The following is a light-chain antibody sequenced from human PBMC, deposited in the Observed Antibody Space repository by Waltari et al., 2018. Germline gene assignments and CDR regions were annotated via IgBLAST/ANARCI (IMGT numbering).Light chain of an antibody. V-gene: IGKV3-20*01. CDR3: QQYHTSPRT. CDR2: DAS. J-gene: IGKJ1*01. CDR1: QTVTSSD. Sequence: EIVLTQSPGTVSLSPGERATVSCRASQTVTSSDLAWYQQQPVQAPRLLIYDASRRATGVPDRFSGSGSGTDFTLTISRLEPEDFAVYYCQQYHTSPRTFGQGTMVEI.